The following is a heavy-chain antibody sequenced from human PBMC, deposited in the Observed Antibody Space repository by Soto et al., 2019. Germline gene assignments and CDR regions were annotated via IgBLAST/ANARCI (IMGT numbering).Heavy chain of an antibody. V-gene: IGHV3-23*01. CDR3: AKVLRGGAMPGPDY. Sequence: GGSLTLSCAASGFTFTSYATSWVRQAPGKGLEWVSAISGSGGSTYYADSVKGRFTISRDNSKNTLYLQMNSLRAEDTAVYYCAKVLRGGAMPGPDYWGQGNLVTVS. CDR2: ISGSGGST. D-gene: IGHD3-16*01. CDR1: GFTFTSYA. J-gene: IGHJ4*02.